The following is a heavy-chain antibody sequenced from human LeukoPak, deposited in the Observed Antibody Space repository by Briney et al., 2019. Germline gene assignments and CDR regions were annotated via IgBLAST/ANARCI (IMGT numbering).Heavy chain of an antibody. CDR3: AKDLGDFWSGYNFDY. D-gene: IGHD3-3*01. V-gene: IGHV3-30*02. Sequence: GSLRLSCAASGFTFSSYGMHWVRQAPGKGLEWVAFIRDDGSNKYYADSVKGGFTISRDNSKITLYLQMNSLRAEDTAVYYCAKDLGDFWSGYNFDYWGQGTLVTVSS. CDR2: IRDDGSNK. CDR1: GFTFSSYG. J-gene: IGHJ4*02.